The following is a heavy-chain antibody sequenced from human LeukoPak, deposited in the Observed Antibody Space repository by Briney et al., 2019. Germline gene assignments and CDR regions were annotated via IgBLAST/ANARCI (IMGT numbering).Heavy chain of an antibody. Sequence: GGSLRLSCAASGFTFSSYAMSWVRQAPGRGLEWVSAISGSGGSTYYADSVKGRFTISRDNSKNTLYLQMNSLRAEDTAVYYCAKDISGWYPTYCFDYWGQGTLVTVSS. J-gene: IGHJ4*02. V-gene: IGHV3-23*01. CDR3: AKDISGWYPTYCFDY. D-gene: IGHD6-19*01. CDR2: ISGSGGST. CDR1: GFTFSSYA.